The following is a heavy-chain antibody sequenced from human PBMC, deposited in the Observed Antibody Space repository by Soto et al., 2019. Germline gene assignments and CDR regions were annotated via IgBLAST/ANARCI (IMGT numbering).Heavy chain of an antibody. CDR2: TYNRTKRYK. V-gene: IGHV6-1*01. CDR3: ARVLRPYYYDSSGYYFDY. Sequence: SQTLSLTCAISGDSVSSNSAAWNWIRQSPSRDLERLGRTYNRTKRYKDYAESVKSRITINPDTSKNKFSLQLNYETPEDTAEYYCARVLRPYYYDSSGYYFDYWGQGTLVTVSS. D-gene: IGHD3-22*01. CDR1: GDSVSSNSAA. J-gene: IGHJ4*02.